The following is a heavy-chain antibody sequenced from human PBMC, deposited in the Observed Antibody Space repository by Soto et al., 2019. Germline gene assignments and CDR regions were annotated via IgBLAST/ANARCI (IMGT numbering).Heavy chain of an antibody. CDR1: GFTFSDYY. D-gene: IGHD3-22*01. Sequence: VQLLESGGGLVQPGGSLRLSCAASGFTFSDYYMSWIRQAPGKGLEWVSYISSSGSTIYYADSVKGRFTISRDNAKNSLYLQMNSLRAEDTAVYYCARDPVRGVPDSSGYPPWGQGTLVTVSS. CDR3: ARDPVRGVPDSSGYPP. J-gene: IGHJ5*02. V-gene: IGHV3-11*01. CDR2: ISSSGSTI.